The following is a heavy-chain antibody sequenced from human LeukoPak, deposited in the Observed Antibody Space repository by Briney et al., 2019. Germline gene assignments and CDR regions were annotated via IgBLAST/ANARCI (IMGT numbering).Heavy chain of an antibody. CDR2: IYTSGST. J-gene: IGHJ6*03. CDR3: ARDVTGTTYYYYYMDV. D-gene: IGHD1/OR15-1a*01. CDR1: GGSISSYY. Sequence: SETLSLTCTVSGGSISSYYWSWIRQPAGKGLEWIGRIYTSGSTNYNSSLKSRVTMSVDTSKSQFSLKLSSVTAADTAVYYCARDVTGTTYYYYYMDVWGKGTTVTVSS. V-gene: IGHV4-4*07.